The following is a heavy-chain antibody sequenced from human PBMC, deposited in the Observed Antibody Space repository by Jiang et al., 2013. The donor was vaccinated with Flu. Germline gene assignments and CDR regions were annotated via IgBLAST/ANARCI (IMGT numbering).Heavy chain of an antibody. Sequence: VSGGSISSGGYYWSWSPPAPREGPGVDWVHLLHGSTYXNPSLKSRVTISVDTSKNQFSLKLSSVTAADTAVYYCAVGEETPGAFDIWGQGTMVTVSS. CDR3: AVGEETPGAFDI. CDR1: GGSISSGGYY. J-gene: IGHJ3*02. CDR2: LLHGST. D-gene: IGHD1-26*01. V-gene: IGHV4-31*02.